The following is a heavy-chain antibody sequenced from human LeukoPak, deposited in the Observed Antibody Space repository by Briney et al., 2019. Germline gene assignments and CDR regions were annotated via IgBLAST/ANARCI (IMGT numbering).Heavy chain of an antibody. CDR1: AGSISYYY. V-gene: IGHV4-59*01. CDR3: AREDPQTTVPEGMDV. J-gene: IGHJ6*02. CDR2: IYYSGTT. D-gene: IGHD4-17*01. Sequence: ETSQTLSLACTVSAGSISYYYCSWSRQSAGKGQEWIGYIYYSGTTNYNPSLKSRVTISVDTSKNQFSLQLRSVTAADTAVYYCAREDPQTTVPEGMDVWGQGTTVTVSS.